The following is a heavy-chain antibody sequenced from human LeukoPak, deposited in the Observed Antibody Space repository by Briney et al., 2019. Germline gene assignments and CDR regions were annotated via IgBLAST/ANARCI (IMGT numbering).Heavy chain of an antibody. CDR3: ARGPKGGPSNDFWSGYYIGKDY. CDR2: INPNSGGT. D-gene: IGHD3-3*01. V-gene: IGHV1-2*02. CDR1: GYTFTGYY. Sequence: GASVKVSCKASGYTFTGYYMHWVRQAPGQGLEWMGWINPNSGGTNYAQKFQGRVTMTRDTSISTAYMELSRLRPDDTAVYYCARGPKGGPSNDFWSGYYIGKDYWGQGTLVTVSS. J-gene: IGHJ4*02.